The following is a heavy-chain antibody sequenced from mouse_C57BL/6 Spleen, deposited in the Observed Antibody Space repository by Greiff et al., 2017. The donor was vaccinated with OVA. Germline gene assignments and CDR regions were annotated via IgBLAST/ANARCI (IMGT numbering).Heavy chain of an antibody. CDR2: IHPNSGST. Sequence: QVQLKQPGAELVKPGASVKLSCKASGYTFTSYWMHWVKQRPGQGLEWIGMIHPNSGSTNYNEKFKSKATLTVDKSSSTAYMQLSSLTSEDSAVYYCARYITTVVAMRYYFDYWGQGTTLTVSS. D-gene: IGHD1-1*01. CDR3: ARYITTVVAMRYYFDY. J-gene: IGHJ2*01. CDR1: GYTFTSYW. V-gene: IGHV1-64*01.